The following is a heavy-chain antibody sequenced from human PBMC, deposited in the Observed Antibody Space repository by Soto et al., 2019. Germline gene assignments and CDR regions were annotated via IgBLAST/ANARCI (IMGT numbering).Heavy chain of an antibody. CDR1: GYTFTAYY. J-gene: IGHJ4*02. D-gene: IGHD6-13*01. V-gene: IGHV1-2*04. Sequence: QVRLLQSGAEVKESGASVKVSCEASGYTFTAYYIHWVRQAPGQGLEWMGWINPDTGGTDYAQKFQGWVTMTRDTSITTAFMELASLKIDDTAVYYCARAIARDGSSWYRGGYGSWGQGTLVTVSS. CDR3: ARAIARDGSSWYRGGYGS. CDR2: INPDTGGT.